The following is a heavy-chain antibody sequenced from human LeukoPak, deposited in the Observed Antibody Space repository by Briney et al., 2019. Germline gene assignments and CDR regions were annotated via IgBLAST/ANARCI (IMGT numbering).Heavy chain of an antibody. CDR3: ARGVVAAPQTFDY. V-gene: IGHV4-59*01. CDR2: IYYTGST. J-gene: IGHJ4*02. D-gene: IGHD2-15*01. CDR1: GGSISGFY. Sequence: SETLSLTCTVSGGSISGFYWSWIRQPPGKGLEWIGYIYYTGSTNYNPSLKSRVTISVDTSKNQFSLKLSSVTAADTAVYYCARGVVAAPQTFDYWGQGTLAAVSS.